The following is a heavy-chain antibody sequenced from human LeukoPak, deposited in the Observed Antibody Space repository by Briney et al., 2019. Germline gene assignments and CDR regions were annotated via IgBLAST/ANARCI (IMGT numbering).Heavy chain of an antibody. J-gene: IGHJ4*02. CDR1: GDSINSGGYY. D-gene: IGHD1-14*01. CDR2: IYHSGTT. Sequence: SSETLSLTCNVSGDSINSGGYYWSWIRQHPGKGLEWIGYIYHSGTTYYNPILRSRVIISVDTSKNQFSLRLTSVTAADTAVYYCATDILGTRAFDSWDQGTLVTVSS. V-gene: IGHV4-31*03. CDR3: ATDILGTRAFDS.